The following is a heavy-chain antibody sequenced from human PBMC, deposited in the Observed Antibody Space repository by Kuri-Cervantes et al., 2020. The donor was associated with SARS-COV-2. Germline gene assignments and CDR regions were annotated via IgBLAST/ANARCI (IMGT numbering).Heavy chain of an antibody. CDR1: GDSFTSYW. CDR2: ISPVDSEA. J-gene: IGHJ4*02. V-gene: IGHV5-51*01. Sequence: ETLSLTCESSGDSFTSYWIAWVRQMPGRGLEWMGSISPVDSEAIYSPSFEGQVTMSVDKSIRTAYLHWSSLKASDTATYYCTRQNYGDYSDGDYWGQGTLVTVSS. CDR3: TRQNYGDYSDGDY. D-gene: IGHD4-17*01.